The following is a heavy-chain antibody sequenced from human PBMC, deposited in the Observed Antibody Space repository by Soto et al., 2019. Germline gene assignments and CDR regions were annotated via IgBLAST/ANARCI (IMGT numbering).Heavy chain of an antibody. D-gene: IGHD6-19*01. V-gene: IGHV4-30-4*01. CDR3: ARDWAGQVYYFDY. Sequence: SETLSLTCTVSGGSISSGDYYWSWIRQPPGKGLEWIGYIYYSGSTYYNPSLKSRVTISVDTSKNQFSLRLSSVTAADTAVYYCARDWAGQVYYFDYWGQGTLVTVSS. CDR1: GGSISSGDYY. CDR2: IYYSGST. J-gene: IGHJ4*02.